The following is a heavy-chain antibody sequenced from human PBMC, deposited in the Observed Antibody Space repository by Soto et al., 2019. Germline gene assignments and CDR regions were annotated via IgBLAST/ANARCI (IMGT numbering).Heavy chain of an antibody. Sequence: QVQLVESGGGVVQPGRSLRLSCAASGFTFSSYGMHWVRQAPGKGLEWVAVISYDGSNKYYADSVKGRFTISRDNSKNTLYLQMNSLRAEDTAVYYCAKERGWLAERYYYGMDVWGQGTTFTVSS. J-gene: IGHJ6*02. CDR3: AKERGWLAERYYYGMDV. V-gene: IGHV3-30*18. CDR2: ISYDGSNK. D-gene: IGHD6-19*01. CDR1: GFTFSSYG.